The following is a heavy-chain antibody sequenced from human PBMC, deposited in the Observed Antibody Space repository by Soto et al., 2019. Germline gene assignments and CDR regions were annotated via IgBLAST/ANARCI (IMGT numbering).Heavy chain of an antibody. V-gene: IGHV4-30-2*01. Sequence: SETLPLTCIVSGASISTGGYSWSWIRQPPGKGPEWIGYIYESGRTYYKPSLKSRASISMDKSRNQFSVRLTSVTAADTAVYFCARGDRYSGSFSDYFDPWGQGTLVTVSS. CDR2: IYESGRT. J-gene: IGHJ5*02. CDR1: GASISTGGYS. CDR3: ARGDRYSGSFSDYFDP. D-gene: IGHD1-26*01.